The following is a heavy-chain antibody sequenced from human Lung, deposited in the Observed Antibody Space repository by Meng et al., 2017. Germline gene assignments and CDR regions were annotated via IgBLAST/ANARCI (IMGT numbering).Heavy chain of an antibody. J-gene: IGHJ4*02. V-gene: IGHV4-34*01. CDR2: INHSGST. D-gene: IGHD4-11*01. CDR1: GGSFSDYY. CDR3: ARGPTTMAHDFDY. Sequence: QVQLQQCVAGLLKPSETLSLTCVVSGGSFSDYYWSWIRQPPGKGLEWIGEINHSGSTNYNPSLESRATISVDTSQNNLSLKLSSVTAADSAVYYCARGPTTMAHDFDYWGQGTLVTVS.